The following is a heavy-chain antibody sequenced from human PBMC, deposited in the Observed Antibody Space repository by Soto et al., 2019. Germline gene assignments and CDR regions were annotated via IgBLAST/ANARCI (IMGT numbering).Heavy chain of an antibody. J-gene: IGHJ4*02. D-gene: IGHD6-13*01. Sequence: GGSLRLSXAASGFTFSSFGMHWVRQVPGKGLEWVAVIWHDGSNEYYADSVKGRFTISRDDSKNTLYLRMNNLRAEDTAVYFCARDQSRPGYHFDYWGRGTLVTVSS. CDR3: ARDQSRPGYHFDY. CDR1: GFTFSSFG. V-gene: IGHV3-33*08. CDR2: IWHDGSNE.